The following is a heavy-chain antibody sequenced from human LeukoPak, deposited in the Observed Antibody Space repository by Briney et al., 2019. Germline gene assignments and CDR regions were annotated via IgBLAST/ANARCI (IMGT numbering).Heavy chain of an antibody. CDR2: INHSGST. J-gene: IGHJ3*02. Sequence: GSLTLSCAASEFTVSVNYMSWIRQPPGKGLEWIGEINHSGSTNYNPSLKSRVTISVDTSKNQFSLKLSSVTAADTAVYYCAGAYYDSSGYYQFHDAFDIWGQGTMVTVSS. D-gene: IGHD3-22*01. V-gene: IGHV4-34*01. CDR3: AGAYYDSSGYYQFHDAFDI. CDR1: EFTVSVNY.